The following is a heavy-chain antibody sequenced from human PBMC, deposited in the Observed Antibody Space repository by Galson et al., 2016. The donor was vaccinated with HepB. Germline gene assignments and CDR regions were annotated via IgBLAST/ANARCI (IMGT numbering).Heavy chain of an antibody. D-gene: IGHD5-12*01. CDR1: GLSFQNYA. J-gene: IGHJ4*02. CDR2: IKEDGSEK. CDR3: AIGGGWLIED. Sequence: SLRLSCAASGLSFQNYAMHWVRQAPGKGLEWVANIKEDGSEKNYVDSVKGRFTISKDNAKNSLYLQMNSLRVEDTAIYYCAIGGGWLIEDWGQGTLVTVSS. V-gene: IGHV3-7*01.